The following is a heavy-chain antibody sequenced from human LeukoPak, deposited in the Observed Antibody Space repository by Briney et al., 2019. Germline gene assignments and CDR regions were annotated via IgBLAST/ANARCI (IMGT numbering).Heavy chain of an antibody. CDR1: GFTFRNYD. V-gene: IGHV3-13*04. J-gene: IGHJ4*02. D-gene: IGHD6-19*01. CDR3: ARDRAGDFDY. CDR2: IGAAGDT. Sequence: QPGGSLRLSCVASGFTFRNYDMHWVRQATGEGLEWVSGIGAAGDTYYPGSVKGRFTISRENANNSLYLQMNSLRAGDTAMYYCARDRAGDFDYWGQGTLVTVSS.